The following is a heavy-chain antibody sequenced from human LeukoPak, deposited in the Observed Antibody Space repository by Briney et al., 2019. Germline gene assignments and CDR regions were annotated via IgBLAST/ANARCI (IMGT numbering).Heavy chain of an antibody. J-gene: IGHJ4*02. D-gene: IGHD5-18*01. CDR3: ARGRYSPDY. CDR1: GGSPSSYY. CDR2: IFYTGKA. Sequence: SETLSLTCTVSGGSPSSYYWTWIRQPPGKGLEWIGYIFYTGKAYYNPSLKSRVSISVYTSNNQFSLKLTSVTAADTAVYYCARGRYSPDYWGQGTLVAVPS. V-gene: IGHV4-59*01.